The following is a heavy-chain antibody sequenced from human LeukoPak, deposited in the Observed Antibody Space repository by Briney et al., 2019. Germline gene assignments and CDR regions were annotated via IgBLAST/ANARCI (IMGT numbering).Heavy chain of an antibody. D-gene: IGHD6-6*01. J-gene: IGHJ4*02. V-gene: IGHV3-23*01. Sequence: PGGSLRLSCAASGFTFSSYAMSWVRQAPGKGLEWVSAISGSGGSTYYADSVKGRFTISRDNSKNTLYLQMNSLRAEDTAVYYCARFRKYGSSYFDYWGQGTLVTVSS. CDR3: ARFRKYGSSYFDY. CDR1: GFTFSSYA. CDR2: ISGSGGST.